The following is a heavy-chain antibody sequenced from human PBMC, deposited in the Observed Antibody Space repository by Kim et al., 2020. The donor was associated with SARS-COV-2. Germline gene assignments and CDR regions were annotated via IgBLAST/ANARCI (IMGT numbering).Heavy chain of an antibody. D-gene: IGHD6-13*01. V-gene: IGHV3-23*01. Sequence: ADSVKGRFTISRDNSKNTLYLQMNSLRAEDTAVYYCAKDSSSSTYWYFDLWGRGTLVTVSS. CDR3: AKDSSSSTYWYFDL. J-gene: IGHJ2*01.